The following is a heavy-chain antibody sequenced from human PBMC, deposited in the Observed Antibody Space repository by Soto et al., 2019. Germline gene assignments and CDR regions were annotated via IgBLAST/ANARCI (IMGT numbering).Heavy chain of an antibody. J-gene: IGHJ3*01. CDR3: ASPPRGHAVEL. CDR2: ISGSGATI. Sequence: VELVESGGDLVQPGGSLRLTCTASSFLFSSYTMNWVRQAPGKGLEWIAYISGSGATIHYADSVKGRFTISRDNAQKSLYLQMDSLSVHDTAVYYCASPPRGHAVELWGQGTLVAVSS. V-gene: IGHV3-48*01. CDR1: SFLFSSYT. D-gene: IGHD3-10*01.